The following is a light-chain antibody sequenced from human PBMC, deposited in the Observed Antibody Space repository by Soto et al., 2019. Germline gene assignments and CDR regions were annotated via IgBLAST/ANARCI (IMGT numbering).Light chain of an antibody. V-gene: IGLV2-14*03. Sequence: QSALTQPASVSGSPGQSITIFCTGTSSDVGAYNFVSWYQPHPGKVPKLMIYDVNNRPSGVSNRFSGSKSGNTASLTISGLQAEDEAHYYCNSYTSSSTLVFGGGTKVTVL. CDR1: SSDVGAYNF. CDR2: DVN. J-gene: IGLJ2*01. CDR3: NSYTSSSTLV.